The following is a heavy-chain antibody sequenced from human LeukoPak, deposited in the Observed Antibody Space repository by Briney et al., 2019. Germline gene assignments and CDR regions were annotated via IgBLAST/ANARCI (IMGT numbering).Heavy chain of an antibody. CDR2: IYTSGST. V-gene: IGHV4-61*02. CDR1: GGSISSGSYY. Sequence: SETLSLTCTVSGGSISSGSYYWSWIRQPAGKGLEWIGRIYTSGSTNYNPSLKSRVTISVDTSKNQFSLKLSSVTAADTAVYYCARDPTHGSGSYYNVGAFDIWGQGTMVTVSS. D-gene: IGHD3-10*01. CDR3: ARDPTHGSGSYYNVGAFDI. J-gene: IGHJ3*02.